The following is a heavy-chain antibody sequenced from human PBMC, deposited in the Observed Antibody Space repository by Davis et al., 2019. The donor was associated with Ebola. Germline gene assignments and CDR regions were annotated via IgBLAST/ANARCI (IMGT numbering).Heavy chain of an antibody. V-gene: IGHV1-2*06. D-gene: IGHD3-10*01. CDR1: GGTFSSYA. CDR3: ARDSYYYGSGSYSLIVDY. Sequence: AASVKVSCKASGGTFSSYAISWVRQAPGQGLEWMGRINPNSGGTNYAQKFQGRVTITRDTSASTAYMELSSLRSEDTAVYYCARDSYYYGSGSYSLIVDYWGQGTLVTVSS. J-gene: IGHJ4*02. CDR2: INPNSGGT.